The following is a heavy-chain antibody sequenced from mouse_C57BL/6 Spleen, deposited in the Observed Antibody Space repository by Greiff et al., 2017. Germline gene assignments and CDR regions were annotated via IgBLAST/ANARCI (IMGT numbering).Heavy chain of an antibody. V-gene: IGHV1-18*01. CDR1: GYTFTDYN. J-gene: IGHJ3*01. Sequence: EVQLQQSGPELVKPGASVKIPCKASGYTFTDYNMDWVKQSHGKSLEWIGDINPNNGGTIYNQKFKGKATLTVDKSSSTAYMELRSLTSEDTAVYYCASGYVSGWFAYWGQGTLVTVSA. CDR2: INPNNGGT. D-gene: IGHD2-2*01. CDR3: ASGYVSGWFAY.